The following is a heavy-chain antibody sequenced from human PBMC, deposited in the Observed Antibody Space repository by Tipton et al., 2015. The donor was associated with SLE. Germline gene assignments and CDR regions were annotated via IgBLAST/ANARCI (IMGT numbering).Heavy chain of an antibody. CDR2: IYTSGST. CDR3: ARSRAYSNYAHTLHLWYFDL. CDR1: GGSISSYY. Sequence: GLVKPSETLSLTCTVSGGSISSYYWSWIRQPAGKGLEWIGRIYTSGSTNYNPSLKSRVTMSVDTSKNQFSLKLSSVTAADTAVYYCARSRAYSNYAHTLHLWYFDLWGRGTLVTVSS. J-gene: IGHJ2*01. D-gene: IGHD4-11*01. V-gene: IGHV4-4*07.